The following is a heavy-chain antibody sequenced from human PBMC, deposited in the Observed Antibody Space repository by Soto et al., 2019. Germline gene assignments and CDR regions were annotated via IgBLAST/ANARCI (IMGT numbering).Heavy chain of an antibody. CDR2: IYTSGST. J-gene: IGHJ6*02. CDR3: ARSHNSYYYYYYGMDV. D-gene: IGHD1-20*01. CDR1: GGSISSYY. Sequence: SETLSLTCTVSGGSISSYYWSWIRQPAGKGLEWIGRIYTSGSTNYNPSLKSRVTMSVDTSKNQFSLKLSSVTAADTAVYYCARSHNSYYYYYYGMDVWGQGTTVTVSS. V-gene: IGHV4-4*07.